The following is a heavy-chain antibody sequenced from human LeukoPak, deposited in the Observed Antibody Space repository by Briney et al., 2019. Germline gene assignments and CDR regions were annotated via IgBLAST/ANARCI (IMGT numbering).Heavy chain of an antibody. D-gene: IGHD3-9*01. CDR2: INHSGST. CDR3: ARGTPPGVLRYFDWLFDAFDI. Sequence: LRLSCAASGFTFSSHGMHWVRQPPGKGLEWIGEINHSGSTNYNPSLKSRVTISVDTSKNQFSLKLSSVTAADTAVYYCARGTPPGVLRYFDWLFDAFDIWGQGTMVTVSS. V-gene: IGHV4-34*01. J-gene: IGHJ3*02. CDR1: GFTFSSHG.